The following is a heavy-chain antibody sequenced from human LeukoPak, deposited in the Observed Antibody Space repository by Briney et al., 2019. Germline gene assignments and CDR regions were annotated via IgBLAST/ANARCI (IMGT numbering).Heavy chain of an antibody. CDR2: IRYDGSNK. J-gene: IGHJ4*02. CDR1: GFTFSSYG. CDR3: AKDVTIYYYGSGSYFDY. V-gene: IGHV3-30*02. D-gene: IGHD3-10*01. Sequence: GGSLRLSCAASGFTFSSYGMHWVRQAPGKGLEWVAFIRYDGSNKYYADSVKGRFTISRDNSKNTLYLQMNSLRAEDTAVYYCAKDVTIYYYGSGSYFDYWGQGTLVTVSS.